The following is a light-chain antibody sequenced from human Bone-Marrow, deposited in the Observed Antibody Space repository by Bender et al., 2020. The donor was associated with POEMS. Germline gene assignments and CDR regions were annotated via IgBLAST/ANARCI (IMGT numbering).Light chain of an antibody. Sequence: QSVLTQPPSLSEAPRQRVTISCSGSSSNIGNHGVNWYQHLPETAPKLLIYTNDQRPSGVSDRFSASKSGTSASLAISELQSEDEALYYCSAWDDSLSGWVFGGGTKLTVL. CDR2: TND. V-gene: IGLV1-36*01. CDR1: SSNIGNHG. CDR3: SAWDDSLSGWV. J-gene: IGLJ3*02.